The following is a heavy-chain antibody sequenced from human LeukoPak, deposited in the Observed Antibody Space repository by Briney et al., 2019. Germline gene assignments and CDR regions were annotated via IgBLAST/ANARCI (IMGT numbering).Heavy chain of an antibody. V-gene: IGHV4-59*08. CDR3: ARHISIGTNGFDI. D-gene: IGHD3-10*01. CDR2: IGST. CDR1: GGSISGYY. J-gene: IGHJ3*02. Sequence: SETLSLTCTVSGGSISGYYWSWIRQPPGKGLEWIAHIGSTNYHPSLRSRVAISVDTSKNHFSLNLSSVTAADPAVYYCARHISIGTNGFDIWGQGTMVTVSS.